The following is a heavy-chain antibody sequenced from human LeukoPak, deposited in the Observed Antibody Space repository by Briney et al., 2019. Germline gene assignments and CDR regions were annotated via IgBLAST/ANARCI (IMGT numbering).Heavy chain of an antibody. CDR1: GGTFNSYA. Sequence: GASVKVSCKASGGTFNSYAISWVRQAPGQGLEWMGWISAYNGNTNYAQKLQGRVTMTTDTSTSTAYMELRSLRSDDTAVYYCAREASSSWYHYYYGMDVWGQGTTVTVSS. CDR3: AREASSSWYHYYYGMDV. V-gene: IGHV1-18*01. CDR2: ISAYNGNT. J-gene: IGHJ6*02. D-gene: IGHD6-13*01.